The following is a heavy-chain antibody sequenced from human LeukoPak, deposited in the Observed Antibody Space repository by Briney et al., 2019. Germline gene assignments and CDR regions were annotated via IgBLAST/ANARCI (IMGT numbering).Heavy chain of an antibody. CDR1: GFTFSSYS. CDR3: ARRWGSGSDQRTYNWFDP. Sequence: GGSLRLSCAASGFTFSSYSMNWVRQAPGKGLEWVSSISSSSSYIYYADSVKGRFTISRDNAKNSLYLQMNSLRAEDTAVYYCARRWGSGSDQRTYNWFDPWGQGTLVTVSS. V-gene: IGHV3-21*01. D-gene: IGHD1-26*01. J-gene: IGHJ5*02. CDR2: ISSSSSYI.